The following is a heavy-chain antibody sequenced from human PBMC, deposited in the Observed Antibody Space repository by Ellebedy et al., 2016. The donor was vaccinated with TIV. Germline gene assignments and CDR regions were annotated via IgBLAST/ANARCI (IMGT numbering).Heavy chain of an antibody. CDR2: IKEDGGEK. Sequence: GGSLRLXXAASGFIFSDYWMHWVRRAPGKGLEWVANIKEDGGEKYYVDSVKGRFTISRDNTKNSLYLQMNSLRAEDTAVYFCAGRHFDLWGRGTLVTVSS. CDR3: AGRHFDL. CDR1: GFIFSDYW. J-gene: IGHJ2*01. V-gene: IGHV3-7*01.